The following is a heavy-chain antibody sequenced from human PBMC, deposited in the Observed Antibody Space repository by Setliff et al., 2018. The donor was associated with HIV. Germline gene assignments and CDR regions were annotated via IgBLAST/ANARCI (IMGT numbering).Heavy chain of an antibody. V-gene: IGHV5-51*01. CDR3: ARSEGPHLTGYSNDAFDL. Sequence: GESLKISCQGSGYTFTNYWIGRVRQMPGKDLEWMGIIYPGDSDSSNSPSFQGQVTISADNSISTAYLQWTSLKATDTAMYYCARSEGPHLTGYSNDAFDLWGQGTMVTVSS. CDR1: GYTFTNYW. D-gene: IGHD3-9*01. CDR2: IYPGDSDS. J-gene: IGHJ3*01.